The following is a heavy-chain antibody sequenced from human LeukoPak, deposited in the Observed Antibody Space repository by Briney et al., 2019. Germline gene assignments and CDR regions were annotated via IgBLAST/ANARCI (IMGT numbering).Heavy chain of an antibody. J-gene: IGHJ4*02. CDR1: GFTLSTYT. CDR2: ISSSSSTI. CDR3: ARLSPYYDILTGSLNY. D-gene: IGHD3-9*01. V-gene: IGHV3-48*02. Sequence: PPGGSLRLSCAASGFTLSTYTMNWVRQAPGKGLQWFSYISSSSSTIYYADSVKGRFTISRDNAKNSLYLQMNSLRDEDTAVYYCARLSPYYDILTGSLNYWGQGTLVTVSS.